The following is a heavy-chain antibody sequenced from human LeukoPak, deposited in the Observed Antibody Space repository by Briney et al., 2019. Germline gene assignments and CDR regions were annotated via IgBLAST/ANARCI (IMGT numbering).Heavy chain of an antibody. Sequence: SETLSLTCAVYGGSFSGYYWSWIRQPPGKGLEWIGEINHSGSTNYNPSLKSRVTISVDTSKNQFSLKQSSVTAADTAVYYCARGFSWAFRGFDYWGQGTLVTVSS. D-gene: IGHD3-16*01. J-gene: IGHJ4*02. V-gene: IGHV4-34*01. CDR2: INHSGST. CDR1: GGSFSGYY. CDR3: ARGFSWAFRGFDY.